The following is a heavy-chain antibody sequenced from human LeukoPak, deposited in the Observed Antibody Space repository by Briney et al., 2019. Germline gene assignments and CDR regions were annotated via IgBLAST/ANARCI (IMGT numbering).Heavy chain of an antibody. D-gene: IGHD3-22*01. CDR2: INSGGSAI. CDR3: ARDPASIDSSGYSYGY. V-gene: IGHV3-48*03. CDR1: GFTFSSYE. J-gene: IGHJ4*02. Sequence: GGSLRLSCAASGFTFSSYEMNWVRQAPGKGLEWVSYINSGGSAIYSAASVKGRFTVSRDNTRNSLYLQMNSLRAEDTAVYYCARDPASIDSSGYSYGYWGQGTLVTVSS.